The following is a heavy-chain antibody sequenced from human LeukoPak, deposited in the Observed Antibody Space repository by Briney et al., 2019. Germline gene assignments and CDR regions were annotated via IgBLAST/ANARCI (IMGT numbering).Heavy chain of an antibody. CDR2: ISGSGGTT. J-gene: IGHJ5*02. D-gene: IGHD6-13*01. CDR1: GFTFSSYA. Sequence: GGSLRLSCAAPGFTFSSYAMSWVRQAPGKGLEWVSTISGSGGTTYYAEFVKGRFTISRDNSKNTLYLQMNSLRAEDTAVYYCAKVSRFSSSWMYNWFDPWGQGTLVTVSS. V-gene: IGHV3-23*01. CDR3: AKVSRFSSSWMYNWFDP.